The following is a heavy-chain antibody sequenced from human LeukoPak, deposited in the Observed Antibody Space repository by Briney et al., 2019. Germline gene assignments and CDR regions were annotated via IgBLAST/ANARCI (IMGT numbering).Heavy chain of an antibody. Sequence: GGSLRLSCAASGFTFSSYWMSWVRQAPGKGLEWVANIKQDGSEKYYVDPVKGRFTISRDNAKDSLYLQMNSLRAEDTAVYYCAREYSSGRYYFDYWGQGTLVTVSS. V-gene: IGHV3-7*01. CDR1: GFTFSSYW. J-gene: IGHJ4*02. CDR2: IKQDGSEK. CDR3: AREYSSGRYYFDY. D-gene: IGHD6-19*01.